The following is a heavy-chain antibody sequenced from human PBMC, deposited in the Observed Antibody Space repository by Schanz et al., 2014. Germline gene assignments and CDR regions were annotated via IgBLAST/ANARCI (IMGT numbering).Heavy chain of an antibody. Sequence: QVQLVQSGAEVKEPGASAKLSCKSSGYTFTDYYMQWVRQAPGQGLEWMGLINPIDGSTTYVWGFHGRLTMTRDTSTSTVYMELSSLRSEDTAVYYCARGTRVRTTDFWSGLYYFDYWGQGTLVTVSS. V-gene: IGHV1-46*01. CDR1: GYTFTDYY. J-gene: IGHJ4*02. CDR3: ARGTRVRTTDFWSGLYYFDY. D-gene: IGHD3-3*01. CDR2: INPIDGST.